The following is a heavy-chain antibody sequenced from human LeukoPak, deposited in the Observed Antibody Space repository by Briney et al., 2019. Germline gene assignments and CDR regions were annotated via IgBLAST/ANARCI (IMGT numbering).Heavy chain of an antibody. CDR2: IDTDGSST. Sequence: PGGSLRLSSAASGFTFSSYWMHWVRRAPGKGLVWVSRIDTDGSSTIYADSVKGRFTISRDNAKNTLYLRMNSLRAEDTAVYYCAKASAGSSWYLGDDYWGQGTLVTVSS. CDR1: GFTFSSYW. CDR3: AKASAGSSWYLGDDY. V-gene: IGHV3-74*01. D-gene: IGHD6-13*01. J-gene: IGHJ4*02.